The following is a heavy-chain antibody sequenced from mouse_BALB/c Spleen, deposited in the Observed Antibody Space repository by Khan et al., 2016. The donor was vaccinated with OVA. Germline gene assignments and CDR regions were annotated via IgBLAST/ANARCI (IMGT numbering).Heavy chain of an antibody. Sequence: EVQLQESGPGLVKPSQTVSLTCTVTGISITTGNYRWSWIRQFPGNKLEWIGNIYYSGTVTSNPSLTSRTTITRDTSKNRYFLEMNSLTAEDTATYYCARGYGSLYWYFDVWGAGTTVTVSS. V-gene: IGHV3-5*02. J-gene: IGHJ1*01. CDR1: GISITTGNYR. CDR3: ARGYGSLYWYFDV. CDR2: IYYSGTV. D-gene: IGHD1-1*01.